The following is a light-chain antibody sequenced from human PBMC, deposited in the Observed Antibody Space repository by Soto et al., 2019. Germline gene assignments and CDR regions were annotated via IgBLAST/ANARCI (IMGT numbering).Light chain of an antibody. CDR1: QDISNY. CDR2: DAS. CDR3: QQYDNLPLT. J-gene: IGKJ4*01. V-gene: IGKV1-33*01. Sequence: DIQMTQSPSSLSASVGDRVTITCQASQDISNYLNWYQQKPGKAPKLLIYDASNLETGVPSRFSGSGSGTDFTFTISSLQPEDIATYYCQQYDNLPLTFGGGNKVDSK.